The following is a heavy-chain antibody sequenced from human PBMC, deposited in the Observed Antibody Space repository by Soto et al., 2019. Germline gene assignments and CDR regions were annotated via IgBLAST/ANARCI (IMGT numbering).Heavy chain of an antibody. V-gene: IGHV4-39*01. J-gene: IGHJ5*02. CDR1: GGSINSSSYF. CDR3: ARHYSSGSRNWFDP. D-gene: IGHD6-19*01. Sequence: ASETLSLTCSGSGGSINSSSYFWGWVRQPPGKGLEWIGSIYYSGSTYYNPSLRSRVTISVDTSKNQFSLKLSSVTAADTAVFYCARHYSSGSRNWFDPWGQGTLVTVSS. CDR2: IYYSGST.